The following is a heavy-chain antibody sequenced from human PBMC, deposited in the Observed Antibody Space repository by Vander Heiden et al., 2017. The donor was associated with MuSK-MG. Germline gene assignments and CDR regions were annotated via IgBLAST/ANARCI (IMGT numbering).Heavy chain of an antibody. CDR3: ARLYSGYYFDY. CDR1: GRSISSSSYY. CDR2: IYYSGST. D-gene: IGHD5-12*01. Sequence: QLQLQESGPGLVKPSETLSLTCTVSGRSISSSSYYWGWIRQPPGKGLEWIGSIYYSGSTYYNPSLKSRVTISVDTSKNQFSLKLSSVTAADTAVYYCARLYSGYYFDYWGQGTLVTVSS. J-gene: IGHJ4*02. V-gene: IGHV4-39*01.